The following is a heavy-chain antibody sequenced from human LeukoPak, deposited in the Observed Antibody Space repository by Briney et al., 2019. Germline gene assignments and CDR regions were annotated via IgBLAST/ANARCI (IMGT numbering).Heavy chain of an antibody. V-gene: IGHV1-69*13. CDR3: ATVMFGLRLLGGANNIQLAKNWFDP. CDR1: GGTFSSYA. CDR2: IIPIFGTA. Sequence: SVKASCKASGGTFSSYAISWVRQAPGQWLEWMGGIIPIFGTANYAQKFQGRVTITADESTSTAYMELSSLRSEDTAVYYCATVMFGLRLLGGANNIQLAKNWFDPWGQGTLVTVSS. J-gene: IGHJ5*02. D-gene: IGHD3-16*01.